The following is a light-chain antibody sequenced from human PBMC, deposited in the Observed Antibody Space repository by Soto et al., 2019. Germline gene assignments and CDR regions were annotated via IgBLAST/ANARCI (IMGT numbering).Light chain of an antibody. CDR1: QSISSS. J-gene: IGKJ1*01. V-gene: IGKV1-5*01. CDR3: QQYNSYWP. CDR2: DAS. Sequence: IQMTHSPSSLSASVGDRVTITCRASQSISSSLAWYRQKPGKAPKLLIYDASSLESGVPSRFSGSESGTEFTLTISSLQPDDFATYYCQQYNSYWPFGQGTKVDIK.